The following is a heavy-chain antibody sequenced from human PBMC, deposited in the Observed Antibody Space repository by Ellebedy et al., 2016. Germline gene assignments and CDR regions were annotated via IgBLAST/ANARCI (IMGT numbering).Heavy chain of an antibody. CDR1: GYSFTSYA. Sequence: ASVKVSCKASGYSFTSYAINWVRQAPGQGLEWMGWINTNTGNPTYAQGFTGRFVFSLDTSVSTAYLQISSLKAEDTAVYYCASPPRCSSGWYLLEYWGQGSLVTVSS. V-gene: IGHV7-4-1*02. D-gene: IGHD6-19*01. CDR3: ASPPRCSSGWYLLEY. CDR2: INTNTGNP. J-gene: IGHJ4*02.